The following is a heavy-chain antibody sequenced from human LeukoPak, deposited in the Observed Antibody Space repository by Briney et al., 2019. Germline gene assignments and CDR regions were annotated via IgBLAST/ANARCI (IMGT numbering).Heavy chain of an antibody. Sequence: GGSLRLSCAASGFTFDDYTMHWVRQAPGKGLEWVSAISGSGGSTYYADSVKGRFTISRDNSKNTLYLQMNSLRAEDTAVYYCAKVPSTYYDFWSGYRHAFDIWGQGTMVTVSS. CDR3: AKVPSTYYDFWSGYRHAFDI. CDR2: ISGSGGST. V-gene: IGHV3-23*01. J-gene: IGHJ3*02. D-gene: IGHD3-3*01. CDR1: GFTFDDYT.